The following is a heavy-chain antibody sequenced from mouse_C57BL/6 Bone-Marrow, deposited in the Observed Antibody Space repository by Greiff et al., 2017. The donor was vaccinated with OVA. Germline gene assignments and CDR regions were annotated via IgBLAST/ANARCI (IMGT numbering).Heavy chain of an antibody. CDR1: GYTFTSYW. Sequence: VQLQQSGTELVKPGASVKLSCKASGYTFTSYWMHWVKQRLGQCLEWIGTINPSNGCTNYNEKFQSKATLTVDKSSSTAYMQLSSLTSEDSAVYYCAIGKVYYYGYYFDYWGQGTTLTVSA. D-gene: IGHD1-1*01. CDR3: AIGKVYYYGYYFDY. V-gene: IGHV1-53*01. J-gene: IGHJ2*01. CDR2: INPSNGCT.